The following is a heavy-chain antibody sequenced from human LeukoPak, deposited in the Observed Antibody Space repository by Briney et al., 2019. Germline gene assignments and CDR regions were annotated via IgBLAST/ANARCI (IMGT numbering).Heavy chain of an antibody. CDR1: GASISGYY. J-gene: IGHJ3*02. CDR2: IYSSGIT. V-gene: IGHV4-4*07. Sequence: TETLSLTCSISGASISGYYWSWIRQPAGKGLEWIGRIYSSGITNCNPSLKSRVTMSVDTSKNHFSLKLTSVTAADTAFYYCARNYYDNRGEAFDIWGQGTMVTVSS. D-gene: IGHD3-22*01. CDR3: ARNYYDNRGEAFDI.